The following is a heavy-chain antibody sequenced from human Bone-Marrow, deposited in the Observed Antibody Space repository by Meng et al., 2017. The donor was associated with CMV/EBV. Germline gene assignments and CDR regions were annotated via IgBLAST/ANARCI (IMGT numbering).Heavy chain of an antibody. CDR3: ARGPHIASRPYFMEY. Sequence: ASVKVSCKGSNYTFAAYHIHWVRQAPGQGLEWMGWINPKSGGTDYAQNFQGRVTMTRDTSISTAFMELNGLRSDDTAVYYCARGPHIASRPYFMEYWGQGTLVTVSS. D-gene: IGHD6-6*01. J-gene: IGHJ4*02. CDR2: INPKSGGT. CDR1: NYTFAAYH. V-gene: IGHV1-2*02.